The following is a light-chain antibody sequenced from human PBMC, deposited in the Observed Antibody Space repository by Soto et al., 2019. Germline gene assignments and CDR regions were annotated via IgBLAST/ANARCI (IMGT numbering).Light chain of an antibody. J-gene: IGKJ1*01. V-gene: IGKV3-20*01. CDR2: AVS. CDR1: QSVKSTY. CDR3: QQYGSSVT. Sequence: EIVLTQSPGTLSLSPGEGATPSCRASQSVKSTYLAWYQQKPGQAPRLLIYAVSSRATGIPDRFSGSGSGTDLTLTISRLEPEDFAVYYCQQYGSSVTFGQGTKVDIK.